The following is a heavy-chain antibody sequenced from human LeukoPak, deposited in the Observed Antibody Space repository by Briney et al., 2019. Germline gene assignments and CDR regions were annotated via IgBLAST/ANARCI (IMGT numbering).Heavy chain of an antibody. CDR1: GYTFTGYY. Sequence: ASVKVSCKASGYTFTGYYMHWVRQAPGQGLEWMGWINPNSGGTNYAQKFQGRVTMTKDTPISTAYMELSSLRSDDTAVYYCARDDRAFDGIWGQGTMVTVSS. CDR2: INPNSGGT. CDR3: ARDDRAFDGI. V-gene: IGHV1-2*02. D-gene: IGHD3-9*01. J-gene: IGHJ3*02.